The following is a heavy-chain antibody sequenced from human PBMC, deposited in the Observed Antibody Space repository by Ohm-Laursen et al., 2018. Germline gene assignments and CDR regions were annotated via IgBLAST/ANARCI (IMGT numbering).Heavy chain of an antibody. J-gene: IGHJ6*02. CDR1: GYTFTSYD. D-gene: IGHD3-10*01. CDR3: AKAPTSYGSGSYNLGYQYYAMDV. V-gene: IGHV1-2*02. CDR2: VNPNSDGT. Sequence: ASVKVPCKASGYTFTSYDINWVRQATGQGLEWMGWVNPNSDGTKYTQKFQGRVTMTRDTSISTVYMELSRLRSDDTAVYYCAKAPTSYGSGSYNLGYQYYAMDVWGQGTTVTVPS.